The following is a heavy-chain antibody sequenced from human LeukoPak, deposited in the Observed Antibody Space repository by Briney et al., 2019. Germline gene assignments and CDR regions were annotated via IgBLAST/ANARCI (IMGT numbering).Heavy chain of an antibody. Sequence: SETLSLTCAVYGGSFSGYYWTWIRQSPGKGLEWIGEINHSGSTNYNPSLKSRVTISVDTSKNQFSLKLSSVTAADTAVYYCARINSEYYYYYYYMDVWGKGTTVTVSS. D-gene: IGHD2/OR15-2a*01. V-gene: IGHV4-34*01. J-gene: IGHJ6*03. CDR3: ARINSEYYYYYYYMDV. CDR1: GGSFSGYY. CDR2: INHSGST.